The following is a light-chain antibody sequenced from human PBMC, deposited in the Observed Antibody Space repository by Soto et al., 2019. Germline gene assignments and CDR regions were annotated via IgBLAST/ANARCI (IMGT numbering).Light chain of an antibody. V-gene: IGKV1-5*01. CDR1: QSINSW. Sequence: DIQMTQSPSSLSASVGDRVTITCRASQSINSWLAWYQQKPGKAPKVLIYDASSLESGVPSRFSGSGFGTEFTLTISSLQPDDFATYYCQQYKSYTYTFGLGTKVDIK. CDR3: QQYKSYTYT. J-gene: IGKJ2*01. CDR2: DAS.